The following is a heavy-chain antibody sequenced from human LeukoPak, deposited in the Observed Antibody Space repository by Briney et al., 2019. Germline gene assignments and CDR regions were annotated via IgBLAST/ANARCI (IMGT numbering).Heavy chain of an antibody. CDR3: ARDLAVSSSSNRFDP. D-gene: IGHD6-6*01. Sequence: SETLSLTCTVSGDSISSNNYYWGWIRQPPGKGLEWIGSIYYSGYTYYNPSLKSRVTISLDTSKNQFSLKLSSVTAADTAVYYCARDLAVSSSSNRFDPWGQGTLVTVSS. J-gene: IGHJ5*02. V-gene: IGHV4-39*07. CDR2: IYYSGYT. CDR1: GDSISSNNYY.